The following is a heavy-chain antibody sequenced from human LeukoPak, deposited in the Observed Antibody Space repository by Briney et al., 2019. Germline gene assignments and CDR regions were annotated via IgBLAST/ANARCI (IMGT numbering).Heavy chain of an antibody. V-gene: IGHV4-59*08. D-gene: IGHD3-22*01. Sequence: SETLSLTCTVSGGSISSYYWSWFRQPPGKGLEWIGYIYYSGSTNYNPSLKSRVTISVDTSKNQFSLKLSSVTAADTAVYYCALRGYYDSSGQTTGAFDIWGQGTMVTVSS. CDR2: IYYSGST. CDR3: ALRGYYDSSGQTTGAFDI. J-gene: IGHJ3*02. CDR1: GGSISSYY.